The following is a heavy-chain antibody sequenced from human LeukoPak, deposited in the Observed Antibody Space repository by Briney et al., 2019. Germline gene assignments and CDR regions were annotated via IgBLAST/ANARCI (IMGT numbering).Heavy chain of an antibody. D-gene: IGHD3-22*01. CDR1: GYTFTGYY. Sequence: RRASVKVSCKASGYTFTGYYMHWVRQAPGQGLEWLGLINPSGSSTLYAQKFQGRVTMTRDMSTTTDYMELSSLRSEDTAVYYCARDYYDSSGYYYFDYWGQGTLVTVSS. J-gene: IGHJ4*02. V-gene: IGHV1-46*01. CDR3: ARDYYDSSGYYYFDY. CDR2: INPSGSST.